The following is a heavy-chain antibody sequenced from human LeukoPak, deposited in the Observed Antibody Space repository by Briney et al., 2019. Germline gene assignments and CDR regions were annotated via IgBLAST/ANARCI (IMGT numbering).Heavy chain of an antibody. V-gene: IGHV3-11*06. Sequence: GGSLRLSCAASGVTFNNAWVSWVRQAAGKGLEWISYIGIDSGNTKYADSVRGRFTISADKAKNSLYLQMNSLRVEDTAVYYCARDHNYAFDNWGQGTLVSVAS. J-gene: IGHJ4*02. CDR3: ARDHNYAFDN. CDR2: IGIDSGNT. D-gene: IGHD1-1*01. CDR1: GVTFNNAW.